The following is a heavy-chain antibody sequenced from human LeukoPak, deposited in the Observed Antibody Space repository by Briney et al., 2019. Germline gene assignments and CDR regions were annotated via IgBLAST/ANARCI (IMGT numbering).Heavy chain of an antibody. CDR1: GGTFSSYA. CDR2: IIPILGIA. D-gene: IGHD5-18*01. V-gene: IGHV1-69*04. J-gene: IGHJ6*02. CDR3: ARGADTAMLDDYYYGMDV. Sequence: SVKVSFKASGGTFSSYAISWVRQAPGQGLEWMGRIIPILGIANYAQKFQGRATITADKSTSTAYMELSSLRSEDTAVYYCARGADTAMLDDYYYGMDVWGQGTTVTVSS.